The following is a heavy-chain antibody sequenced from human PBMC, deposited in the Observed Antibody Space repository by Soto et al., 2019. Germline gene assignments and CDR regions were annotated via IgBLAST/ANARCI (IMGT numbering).Heavy chain of an antibody. V-gene: IGHV4-59*05. J-gene: IGHJ6*02. D-gene: IGHD5-18*01. Sequence: SETLSLTSTDSGGSIHFSVWTWILLPPGKGQEWIGGIPHSRSTYSNSYPKSRVTISVDTSKNQFSLKLSSVTAADTAVYYCASPKRQLWLSYYYYYGMDVWGQGTTVT. CDR1: GGSIHFSV. CDR3: ASPKRQLWLSYYYYYGMDV. CDR2: IPHSRST.